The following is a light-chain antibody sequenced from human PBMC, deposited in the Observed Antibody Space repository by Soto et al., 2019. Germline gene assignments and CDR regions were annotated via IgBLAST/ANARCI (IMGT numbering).Light chain of an antibody. J-gene: IGLJ2*01. CDR2: EVT. CDR1: SSDVGRYNF. CDR3: SSYASSSTLVV. Sequence: QPVLTQPPSASGSPGQSVTISCIGTSSDVGRYNFVSWYQHHPGKAPKLIIYEVTKRPSGVPDRFSGSKSGNTASLTVSGLQADDEADYFCSSYASSSTLVVFGGGTKLTVL. V-gene: IGLV2-8*01.